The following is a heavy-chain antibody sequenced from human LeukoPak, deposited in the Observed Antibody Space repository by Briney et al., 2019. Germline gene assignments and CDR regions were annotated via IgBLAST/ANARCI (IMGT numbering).Heavy chain of an antibody. Sequence: GGSLRLSCAASGFTFSSYEMNWVRQAPGKGLEWVAVISYDGSNKYYADSVKGRFTISRDNSKNTLYLQMNSLRAEDTAVYYCARDKRGIYYYDSTNSYYFDYWGQGTLVTVSS. CDR2: ISYDGSNK. V-gene: IGHV3-30*03. CDR3: ARDKRGIYYYDSTNSYYFDY. CDR1: GFTFSSYE. J-gene: IGHJ4*02. D-gene: IGHD3-22*01.